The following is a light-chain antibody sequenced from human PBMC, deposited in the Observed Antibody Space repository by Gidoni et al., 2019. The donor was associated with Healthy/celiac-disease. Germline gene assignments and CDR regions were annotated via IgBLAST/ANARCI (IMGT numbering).Light chain of an antibody. CDR2: QAS. Sequence: DIQMTQSPSTLSASVGDRVTITCRASQSISSWLAWYQQKPGKAPKLLIYQASSLESGVASRFGGSGSGTEFTLTISRLQPDDFATYYCQRYNSYWTFGQGTKVEIK. V-gene: IGKV1-5*03. CDR1: QSISSW. J-gene: IGKJ1*01. CDR3: QRYNSYWT.